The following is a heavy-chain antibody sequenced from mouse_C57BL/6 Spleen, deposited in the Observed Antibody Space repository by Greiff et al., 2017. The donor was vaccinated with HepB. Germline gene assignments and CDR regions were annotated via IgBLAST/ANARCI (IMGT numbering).Heavy chain of an antibody. J-gene: IGHJ1*03. CDR1: GFTFSDYY. CDR2: INYDGSST. CDR3: ARSGGAYDV. D-gene: IGHD6-5*01. Sequence: EVKLVESEGGLVQPGSSMKLSCTASGFTFSDYYMAWVRQVPEKGLEWVANINYDGSSTYYLDSLKSRFIISRDNAKNILYLQMSSLKSEDTATYYCARSGGAYDVWGTGTTVTVSS. V-gene: IGHV5-16*01.